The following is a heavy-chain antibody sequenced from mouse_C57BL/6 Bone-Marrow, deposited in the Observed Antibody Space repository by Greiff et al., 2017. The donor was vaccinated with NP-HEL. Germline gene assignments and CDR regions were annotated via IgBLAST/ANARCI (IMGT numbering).Heavy chain of an antibody. V-gene: IGHV1-82*01. D-gene: IGHD1-1*01. CDR1: GYAFSSSW. Sequence: QVQLKQSGPELVKPGASVKISCKASGYAFSSSWMNWVKQRPGKGLEWIGRIYPGDGDTNYNGKFKGKATLTADKSSSTAYMQLSSLTSEDSAVYFCARRTPRGSSYDYWGQGTTLTVSS. CDR2: IYPGDGDT. J-gene: IGHJ2*01. CDR3: ARRTPRGSSYDY.